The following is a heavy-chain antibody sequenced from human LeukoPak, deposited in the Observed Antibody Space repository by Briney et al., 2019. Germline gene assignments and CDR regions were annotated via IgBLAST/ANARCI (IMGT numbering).Heavy chain of an antibody. CDR1: GDSLSSHY. Sequence: SETLSLTCTVSGDSLSSHYWSWIRQPPGKGLEWIGYIYGSGSTHYNPSLKSRVTMSVDTSKNQFSLKLSSVTAADTAVYYCARVMYGGYVGYWGQGTLVTVSS. CDR2: IYGSGST. V-gene: IGHV4-59*11. CDR3: ARVMYGGYVGY. J-gene: IGHJ4*02. D-gene: IGHD5-12*01.